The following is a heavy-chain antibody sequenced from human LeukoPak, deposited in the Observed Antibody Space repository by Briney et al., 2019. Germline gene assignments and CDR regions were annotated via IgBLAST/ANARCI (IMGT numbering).Heavy chain of an antibody. CDR1: GYVFTSYW. J-gene: IGHJ4*02. CDR2: IYPGDSDT. D-gene: IGHD6-19*01. V-gene: IGHV5-51*01. Sequence: GESLKISCKASGYVFTSYWIGWVRQMPGKGLEWMAIIYPGDSDTKYSPSFEGQVTISADKAISTAYLQLSSLKASDTAMYYCARRATAYTSGWYVSFDYWGQGTLVTVSS. CDR3: ARRATAYTSGWYVSFDY.